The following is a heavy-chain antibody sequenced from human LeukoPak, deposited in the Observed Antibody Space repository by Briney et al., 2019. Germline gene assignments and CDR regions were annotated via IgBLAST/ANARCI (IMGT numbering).Heavy chain of an antibody. CDR3: ARALTTVTQYYFDY. CDR1: GGSISRSNW. CDR2: IYHSGST. D-gene: IGHD4-17*01. Sequence: SETLSLTCAVSGGSISRSNWWSWVRQPPGKGLEWIGEIYHSGSTNYNPSLKSRVNISVDKSKNQFSLKLSSVTAADTAVYYCARALTTVTQYYFDYWGQGTPVTVSS. J-gene: IGHJ4*02. V-gene: IGHV4-4*02.